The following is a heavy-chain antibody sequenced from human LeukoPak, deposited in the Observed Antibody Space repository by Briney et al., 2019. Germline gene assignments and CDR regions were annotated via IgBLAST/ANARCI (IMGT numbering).Heavy chain of an antibody. V-gene: IGHV3-23*01. Sequence: GASLRLSCAASGFTFTNYAMSWVRQAPGKGLEWVSAITGSDGSSYYADSVKGRFTISRDNSKNTLYPQVNSLRAEDTAVYYCAKWGDYDILTGYYVPDYWGQGTLVTVSS. J-gene: IGHJ4*02. D-gene: IGHD3-9*01. CDR1: GFTFTNYA. CDR3: AKWGDYDILTGYYVPDY. CDR2: ITGSDGSS.